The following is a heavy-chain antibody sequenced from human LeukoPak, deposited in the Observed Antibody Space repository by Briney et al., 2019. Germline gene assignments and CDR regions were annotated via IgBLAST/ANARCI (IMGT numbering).Heavy chain of an antibody. CDR1: GFTFRDYV. CDR3: AQDWPSAVTTTPGF. V-gene: IGHV3-23*01. Sequence: GGSLRLSCAAPGFTFRDYVISWVRQAPGKGLEWVSSISPSGDSTYYAGSVRGRFTLSRDNSKNTVYFQMNSLRAEDTAIYYCAQDWPSAVTTTPGFWGQGTMVIVSS. J-gene: IGHJ3*01. D-gene: IGHD4-17*01. CDR2: ISPSGDST.